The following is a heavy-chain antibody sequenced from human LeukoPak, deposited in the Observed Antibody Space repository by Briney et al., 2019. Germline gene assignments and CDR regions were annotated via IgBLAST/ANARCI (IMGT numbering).Heavy chain of an antibody. CDR1: GFTFSSYE. V-gene: IGHV3-48*03. CDR3: ASTPGIRYCSGGSCRHYYYYGMDV. J-gene: IGHJ6*04. Sequence: GGSLRLSCAASGFTFSSYEMNWVRQAPGKGLEWVSYISSSGSTIYYADSVKGRFTISRDNAKNSLYLQMDSLRAEDTAVYHCASTPGIRYCSGGSCRHYYYYGMDVRGKGTTVTVSS. D-gene: IGHD2-15*01. CDR2: ISSSGSTI.